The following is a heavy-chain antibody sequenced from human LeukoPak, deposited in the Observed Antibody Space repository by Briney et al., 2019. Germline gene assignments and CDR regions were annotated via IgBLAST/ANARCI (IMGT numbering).Heavy chain of an antibody. D-gene: IGHD3-9*01. Sequence: GGSLRLSCAASGFTFSLYWMNWVRRAPGKGLEWVANIKQDGSEKNYVDSVKGRFTISRDNSKNSLYLQMNNLRVEDTAMYYCAGGTGFIIKDWGQGTLVTVSS. CDR2: IKQDGSEK. J-gene: IGHJ4*02. CDR1: GFTFSLYW. V-gene: IGHV3-7*03. CDR3: AGGTGFIIKD.